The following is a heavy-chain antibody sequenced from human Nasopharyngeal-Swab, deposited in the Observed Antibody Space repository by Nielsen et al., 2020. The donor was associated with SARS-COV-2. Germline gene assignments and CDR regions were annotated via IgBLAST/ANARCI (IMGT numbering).Heavy chain of an antibody. CDR3: ATEPRKITIFGVVTSPGYYGMDV. V-gene: IGHV4-39*01. Sequence: SETLSLTCTVSGGSISSSSYYWGWIRQPPGKGLEWIGSIYYSGSTYYNPSLKSRVTISVDTSKNQFSLTLSSVTAADTAVYYCATEPRKITIFGVVTSPGYYGMDVWGQGTTVTVSS. CDR2: IYYSGST. D-gene: IGHD3-3*01. J-gene: IGHJ6*02. CDR1: GGSISSSSYY.